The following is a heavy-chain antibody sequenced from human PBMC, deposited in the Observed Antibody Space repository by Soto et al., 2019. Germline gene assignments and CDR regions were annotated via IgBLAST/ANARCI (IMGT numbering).Heavy chain of an antibody. CDR3: ASATVVAGTFDF. Sequence: EVQLVESGGGRVKLGGSLTLSCAGSGFALRSYKMNWVGQPPGKGLEWVASISSGSSNIYYADSVKGRFTISRDNAKDSLYLQMDSLRAEDSAVYYCASATVVAGTFDFWGQGTLLTVSS. J-gene: IGHJ4*02. CDR2: ISSGSSNI. D-gene: IGHD2-15*01. CDR1: GFALRSYK. V-gene: IGHV3-21*01.